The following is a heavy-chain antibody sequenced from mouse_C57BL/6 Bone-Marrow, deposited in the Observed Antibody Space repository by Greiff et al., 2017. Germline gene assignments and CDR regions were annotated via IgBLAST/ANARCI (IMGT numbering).Heavy chain of an antibody. J-gene: IGHJ4*01. D-gene: IGHD4-1*01. V-gene: IGHV5-16*01. CDR1: GFTFSDYY. Sequence: EVKLMESEGGLVQPGSSMKLSCTASGFTFSDYYMAWVRQVPEKGLEWFANIIYDGSSTYSLDSLNSRFIIARANAKNLLYLQMSSLKSADTATYYCARAWGYYAMDYWGQGTSVTVSS. CDR2: IIYDGSST. CDR3: ARAWGYYAMDY.